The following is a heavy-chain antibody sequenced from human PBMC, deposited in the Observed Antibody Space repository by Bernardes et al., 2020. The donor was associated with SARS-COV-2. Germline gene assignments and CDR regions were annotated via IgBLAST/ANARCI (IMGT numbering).Heavy chain of an antibody. CDR2: FDPEDGET. CDR1: GYTLTELS. CDR3: ATTTIFGVVIPYWFDP. Sequence: ASVKVSCKVSGYTLTELSMHWVRQAPGKGLEWMGGFDPEDGETIYAQKFQGRVTMTEDTSTDTAYMELSSLRSEDTAVYYCATTTIFGVVIPYWFDPWGQGTLVTVSS. V-gene: IGHV1-24*01. D-gene: IGHD3-3*01. J-gene: IGHJ5*02.